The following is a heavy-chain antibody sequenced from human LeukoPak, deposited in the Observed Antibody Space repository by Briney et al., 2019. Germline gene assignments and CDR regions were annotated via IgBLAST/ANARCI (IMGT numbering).Heavy chain of an antibody. J-gene: IGHJ4*02. CDR2: TYYRSKWNN. CDR3: ARGGVAVAGLDY. V-gene: IGHV6-1*01. D-gene: IGHD6-19*01. Sequence: SQTLSLTCVISGDSVSSNSAAWNWIRQSPSRGLEWLGRTYYRSKWNNDYALSVKSRISINPDTSKNQFSLQLDSVAPEDTAVYYCARGGVAVAGLDYWGQGTLVTVSS. CDR1: GDSVSSNSAA.